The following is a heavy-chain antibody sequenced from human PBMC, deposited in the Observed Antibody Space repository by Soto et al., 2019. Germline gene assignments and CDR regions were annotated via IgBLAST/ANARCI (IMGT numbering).Heavy chain of an antibody. Sequence: HVQLVQSGAEVTKPGYSVKVTCKASGAIFSSIAISWVRQAPGKGLEWMVGILPIFGRTNYAQKFQGRVTITADESTRTAYMELSSRKSEDTAVYYCATGGRGYSYAPRFYFEYWGQGTLVTVSS. CDR1: GAIFSSIA. CDR2: ILPIFGRT. D-gene: IGHD5-18*01. CDR3: ATGGRGYSYAPRFYFEY. V-gene: IGHV1-69*01. J-gene: IGHJ4*02.